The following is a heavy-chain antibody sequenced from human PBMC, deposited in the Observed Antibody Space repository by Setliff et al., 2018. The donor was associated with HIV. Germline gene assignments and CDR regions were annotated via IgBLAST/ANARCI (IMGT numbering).Heavy chain of an antibody. CDR2: IRFNGNDK. CDR1: GFSFSDYY. CDR3: VTRYCGESICPEFDY. V-gene: IGHV3-30*02. D-gene: IGHD2-21*01. Sequence: GGSLRLSCAASGFSFSDYYLSWIRQAPGKGLEWVTFIRFNGNDKYYADSVKGRFTISRDNSKNTLDLQINSLRPEDTAVYYCVTRYCGESICPEFDYWGQGTLVTVSS. J-gene: IGHJ4*02.